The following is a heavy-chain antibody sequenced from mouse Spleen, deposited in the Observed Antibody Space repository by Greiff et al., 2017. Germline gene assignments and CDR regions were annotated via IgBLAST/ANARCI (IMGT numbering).Heavy chain of an antibody. CDR2: IYPGSGNT. CDR1: GYTFTDYY. Sequence: LQESGPELVKPGASVKISCKASGYTFTDYYINWVKQRPGQGLEWIGWIYPGSGNTKYNEKFKGKATLTVDTSSSTAYMQLSSLTSEDSAVYYCARSITTAPYWYFDVWGAGTTVTVSS. J-gene: IGHJ1*01. D-gene: IGHD1-2*01. CDR3: ARSITTAPYWYFDV. V-gene: IGHV1-84*01.